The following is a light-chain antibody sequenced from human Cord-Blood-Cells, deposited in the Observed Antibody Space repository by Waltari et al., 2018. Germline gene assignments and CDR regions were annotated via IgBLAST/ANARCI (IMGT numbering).Light chain of an antibody. CDR3: QQSYSTPLT. V-gene: IGKV1-39*01. CDR2: AAS. CDR1: QSISSY. J-gene: IGKJ4*01. Sequence: EIQMTQSSSSLSASVGDRVTITCRASQSISSYLNWYQQKPGKDPKLLIYAASSLQSGVPSRFSGSGSWTDFTLTISSLQPEDFATYYCQQSYSTPLTFGGGTKVEIK.